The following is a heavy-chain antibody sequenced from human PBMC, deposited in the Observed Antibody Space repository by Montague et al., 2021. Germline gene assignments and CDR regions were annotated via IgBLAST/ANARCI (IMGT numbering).Heavy chain of an antibody. D-gene: IGHD3-22*01. CDR3: ARVAAWGYYDTSGASWFDP. V-gene: IGHV4-4*02. Sequence: SETLSLTCAVSGGSISSNNWWSWVRQPPGKGLEWIGEIFHNGSTSYSPPLKRRVTISMDTSKNQSSLKLTSVTAADTAVYYCARVAAWGYYDTSGASWFDPWGQGTLVTVSS. CDR1: GGSISSNNW. CDR2: IFHNGST. J-gene: IGHJ5*02.